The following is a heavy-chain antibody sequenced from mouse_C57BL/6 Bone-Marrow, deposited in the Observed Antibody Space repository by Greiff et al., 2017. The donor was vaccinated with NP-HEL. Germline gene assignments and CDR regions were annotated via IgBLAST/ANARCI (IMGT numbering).Heavy chain of an antibody. V-gene: IGHV5-17*01. J-gene: IGHJ2*01. Sequence: DVHLVESGGGLVKPGGSLKLSCAASGFTFSDYGMHWVRQAPEKGLEWVAYISSGSSTIYYADTVKGRFTIPRDNAKNTLFLQMTSLRSEDTAMYYCANCDGYLYYFDYWGQGTTLTVSS. CDR3: ANCDGYLYYFDY. CDR1: GFTFSDYG. D-gene: IGHD2-3*01. CDR2: ISSGSSTI.